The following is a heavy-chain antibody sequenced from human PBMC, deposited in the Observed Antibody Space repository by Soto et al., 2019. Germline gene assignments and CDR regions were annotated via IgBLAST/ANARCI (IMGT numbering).Heavy chain of an antibody. CDR3: ARVPDR. V-gene: IGHV4-30-2*01. J-gene: IGHJ5*02. CDR1: GGSISSGGYS. D-gene: IGHD2-2*01. Sequence: QLQLQESGSGLVKPSQTLSLTCAVSGGSISSGGYSWSWIRQPPGKGLEWIGYIYHSGSTYYNPSHKRRLTITVDSSQNQFSLTLSSVPGADTAASYCARVPDRWGQGTLVTVSS. CDR2: IYHSGST.